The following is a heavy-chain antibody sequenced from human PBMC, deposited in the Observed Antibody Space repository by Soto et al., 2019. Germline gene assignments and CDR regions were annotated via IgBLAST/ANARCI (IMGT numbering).Heavy chain of an antibody. D-gene: IGHD5-18*01. J-gene: IGHJ6*02. V-gene: IGHV3-48*01. CDR2: ISHSSSTI. CDR1: GFTFSSYS. CDR3: ARFDPIQLWPRPYYYYGMDV. Sequence: PGGSLRLSCAASGFTFSSYSMNWVRQAPGKGLECVSYISHSSSTIYYADSVKGRFTISRDNAKNSLYLQMNSLRAEDTAVYYCARFDPIQLWPRPYYYYGMDVWGQGTTVTVSS.